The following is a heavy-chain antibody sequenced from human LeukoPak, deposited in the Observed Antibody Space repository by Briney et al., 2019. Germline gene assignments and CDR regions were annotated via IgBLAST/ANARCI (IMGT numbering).Heavy chain of an antibody. Sequence: SETLSLTCAVYGGSFSGYYWSWIRQPPGKGLEWIGEINHSGSTNYNPSLKSRVTISVDTSKNQFSLKLSSVTAADTAVYYCARVARSSYYYYYMDVWGKGTTVTASS. CDR3: ARVARSSYYYYYMDV. CDR1: GGSFSGYY. J-gene: IGHJ6*03. V-gene: IGHV4-34*01. D-gene: IGHD3-10*01. CDR2: INHSGST.